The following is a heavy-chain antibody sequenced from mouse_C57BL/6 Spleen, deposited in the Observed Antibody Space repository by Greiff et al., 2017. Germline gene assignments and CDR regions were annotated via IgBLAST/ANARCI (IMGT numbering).Heavy chain of an antibody. CDR3: ARGIYDGYYGYFDV. J-gene: IGHJ1*03. Sequence: VKLQASGAELVKPGASVQTSCKASGYTFTTYPIEWMKQNHGKSLEWIGNFHPYNDDTKSNEQFKGKATLTVEKSSSTVYLELSRLTSDDSAVYYCARGIYDGYYGYFDVWGTGTTVTVSS. D-gene: IGHD2-3*01. CDR2: FHPYNDDT. V-gene: IGHV1-47*01. CDR1: GYTFTTYP.